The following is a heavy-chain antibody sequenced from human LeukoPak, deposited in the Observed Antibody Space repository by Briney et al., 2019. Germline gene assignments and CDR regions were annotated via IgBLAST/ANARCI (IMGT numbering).Heavy chain of an antibody. CDR2: INPNSGGT. J-gene: IGHJ6*02. CDR3: AREYCSSTSCPSRYYYYGMDV. CDR1: GYTFTGYY. V-gene: IGHV1-2*04. Sequence: GASVNVSYKASGYTFTGYYMHWVRQAPGQGLEWMGWINPNSGGTNYAQKFQGWVTMTRDTSISTAYMELSRLRSDDTAVYYCAREYCSSTSCPSRYYYYGMDVWGQGTTVTVSS. D-gene: IGHD2-2*01.